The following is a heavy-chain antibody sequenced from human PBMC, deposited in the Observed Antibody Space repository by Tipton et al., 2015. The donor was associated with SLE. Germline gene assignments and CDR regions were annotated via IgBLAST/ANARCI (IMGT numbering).Heavy chain of an antibody. CDR2: IGTACDT. D-gene: IGHD2-21*02. J-gene: IGHJ4*02. CDR1: GFTFSSYD. CDR3: GRGKTAFDF. Sequence: SLRLSCAASGFTFSSYDMHWVRQATGKGLEWVSAIGTACDTYYPGSVKGQFTIYRENAKITLQLQMNSLRADDTAVYYCGRGKTAFDFWGQGTLVTVSS. V-gene: IGHV3-13*01.